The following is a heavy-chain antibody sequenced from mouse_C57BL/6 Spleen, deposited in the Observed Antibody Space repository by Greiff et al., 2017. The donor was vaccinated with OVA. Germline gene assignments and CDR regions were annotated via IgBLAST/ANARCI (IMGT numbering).Heavy chain of an antibody. CDR2: IDPETGGT. V-gene: IGHV1-15*01. D-gene: IGHD1-1*01. CDR1: GYTFTDYE. CDR3: TRYPYYYGSNLYYFDY. Sequence: VQLQQSGAELVRPGASVTLSCKASGYTFTDYEMHWVKQTPVHGLEWIGAIDPETGGTAYNQKFKGKAILTADKSSSTAYMELRSLTSEDAAVYYCTRYPYYYGSNLYYFDYWGQGTTLTVSS. J-gene: IGHJ2*01.